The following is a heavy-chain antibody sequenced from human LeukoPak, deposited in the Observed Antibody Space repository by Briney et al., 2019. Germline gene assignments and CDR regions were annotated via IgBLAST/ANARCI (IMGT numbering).Heavy chain of an antibody. D-gene: IGHD2-15*01. CDR2: ISNSGGGT. V-gene: IGHV3-23*01. CDR1: GFTFSSYA. Sequence: GGSLRLSCAASGFTFSSYAMTWVRQALGKGLEWVSAISNSGGGTYYADSVKGRFTISRDNSKNTLYLQMNSLRAEDTAVYFCAKEFGSGYFDYWGQGTLVTVSS. J-gene: IGHJ4*02. CDR3: AKEFGSGYFDY.